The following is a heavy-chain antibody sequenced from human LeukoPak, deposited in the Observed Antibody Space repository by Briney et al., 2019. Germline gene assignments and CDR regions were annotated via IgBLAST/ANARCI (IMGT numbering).Heavy chain of an antibody. Sequence: GRSLRLSCAASGFTFSSYGMHWVRQAPGKGLEWVAVISYDGSNKYYADSVKGRFTISRDNSKNTLYLQMNSLRAEDTAVYYCAREHYDYVWGSYRPYYFDYWGQGTLVTVSS. CDR2: ISYDGSNK. CDR3: AREHYDYVWGSYRPYYFDY. CDR1: GFTFSSYG. D-gene: IGHD3-16*02. V-gene: IGHV3-30*03. J-gene: IGHJ4*02.